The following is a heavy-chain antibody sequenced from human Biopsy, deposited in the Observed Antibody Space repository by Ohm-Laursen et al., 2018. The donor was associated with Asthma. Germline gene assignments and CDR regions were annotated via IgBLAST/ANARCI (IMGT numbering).Heavy chain of an antibody. CDR1: GFTFGSYG. CDR3: GRERSYMVDY. Sequence: SLRLSCAASGFTFGSYGLHWVRQAPGKGLEWVADIWFDGSNKYYADSVKGRFTISRDNSKNTLYLQMNSLRAEDTALYYCGRERSYMVDYWGQGTLVIVSS. V-gene: IGHV3-33*01. CDR2: IWFDGSNK. D-gene: IGHD3-10*01. J-gene: IGHJ4*02.